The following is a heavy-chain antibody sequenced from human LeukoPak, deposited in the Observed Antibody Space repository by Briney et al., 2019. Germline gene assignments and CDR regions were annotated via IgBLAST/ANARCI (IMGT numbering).Heavy chain of an antibody. D-gene: IGHD5-12*01. CDR2: INQDGSKE. CDR1: GFTFSNYW. Sequence: GGSLRLSCAASGFTFSNYWMTWVRQAPGTGLEWVAHINQDGSKEYYMDSVKARFTISRDNAKNSLSLQMNSLRAEDTAVYYCVRDGGVSGYDLLDYWGQGTLVTVSS. CDR3: VRDGGVSGYDLLDY. J-gene: IGHJ4*02. V-gene: IGHV3-7*01.